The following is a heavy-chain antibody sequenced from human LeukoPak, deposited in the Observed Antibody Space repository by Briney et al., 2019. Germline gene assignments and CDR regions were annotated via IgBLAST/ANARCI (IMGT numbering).Heavy chain of an antibody. D-gene: IGHD3-16*01. CDR1: GFTFSSYA. V-gene: IGHV3-30*04. J-gene: IGHJ6*04. CDR2: ISYDGSNK. CDR3: ARNYYDYVWGSHTYYYYGMDV. Sequence: PGGSLRLSCAAPGFTFSSYAMHWVRQAPGKGLEGVAVISYDGSNKYYADSVKGRFTISRDNSKNTLYLQMNSLRAEDTAVYYCARNYYDYVWGSHTYYYYGMDVWGKGTTVTVSS.